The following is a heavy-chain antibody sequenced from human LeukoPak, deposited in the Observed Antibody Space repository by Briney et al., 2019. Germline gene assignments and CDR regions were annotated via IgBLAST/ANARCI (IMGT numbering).Heavy chain of an antibody. CDR1: GYSFTSYW. J-gene: IGHJ5*02. CDR3: ARRDYYDSSGSNIWFDP. V-gene: IGHV5-51*01. Sequence: GESLKISCKGSGYSFTSYWIGWVRQMPGRGLEYMGIIYPGGSDTRYSPSFQVKVTISDDKSISTAYLQWSSLKASDTAMYYCARRDYYDSSGSNIWFDPWGQGTLVTVSS. CDR2: IYPGGSDT. D-gene: IGHD3-22*01.